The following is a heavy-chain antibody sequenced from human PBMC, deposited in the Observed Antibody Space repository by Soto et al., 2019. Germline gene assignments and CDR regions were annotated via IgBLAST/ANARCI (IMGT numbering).Heavy chain of an antibody. J-gene: IGHJ6*02. D-gene: IGHD3-10*01. Sequence: SLRLSCAASGFTFSSYGMSWVRQAPGKGLEWVSVISGSTGKTYYADSVKGRFTISRDNSKNTLSLQMNSLRGEDTAVYFCAKNRGSGSPYYYNMEVWGQGTMVTVSS. V-gene: IGHV3-23*01. CDR2: ISGSTGKT. CDR3: AKNRGSGSPYYYNMEV. CDR1: GFTFSSYG.